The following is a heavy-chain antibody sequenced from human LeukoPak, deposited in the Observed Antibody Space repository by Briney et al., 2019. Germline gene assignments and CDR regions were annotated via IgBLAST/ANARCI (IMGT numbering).Heavy chain of an antibody. J-gene: IGHJ4*02. CDR2: IYYSGDS. Sequence: SETLSLTCTVSGGSISGFHWSWIRQPPGKGLEWIGYIYYSGDSNYNPSLKSRVTMSLDTSKNQLSLRLSSVTAADTAVYYCARGVYIAAAQYGYWGQGTLVTVSS. V-gene: IGHV4-59*08. CDR1: GGSISGFH. CDR3: ARGVYIAAAQYGY. D-gene: IGHD6-13*01.